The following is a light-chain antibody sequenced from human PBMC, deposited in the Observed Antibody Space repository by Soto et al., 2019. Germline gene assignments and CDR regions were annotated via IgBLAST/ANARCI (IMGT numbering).Light chain of an antibody. CDR2: NAS. CDR1: QRVTTY. Sequence: EVVLTQSPATLSLSPGERATLSCRASQRVTTYLAWYQQKPGQAPRLLVYTAFTRATNASTRATCIPARFRGSRGGTDFRLTISSLEPEDFAVYFCKKRSKCVTFGGGTKVEI. V-gene: IGKV3-11*01. J-gene: IGKJ4*01. CDR3: KKRSKCVT.